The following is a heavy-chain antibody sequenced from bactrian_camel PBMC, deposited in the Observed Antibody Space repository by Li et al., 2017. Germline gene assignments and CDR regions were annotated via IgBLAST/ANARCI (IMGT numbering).Heavy chain of an antibody. D-gene: IGHD5*01. CDR3: AAGHWGGRCFPAAGY. J-gene: IGHJ6*01. Sequence: VQLVESGGGSVQAGGSLRLTCAISGYLTDRYCIGWFRQAPGKEREGVATIDSGGSTTYVDSVKGRFTISQDTADSTVYLQMDSLEPEDTAMYYCAAGHWGGRCFPAAGYWGQGTQVTVS. V-gene: IGHV3S53*01. CDR2: IDSGGST. CDR1: GYLTDRYC.